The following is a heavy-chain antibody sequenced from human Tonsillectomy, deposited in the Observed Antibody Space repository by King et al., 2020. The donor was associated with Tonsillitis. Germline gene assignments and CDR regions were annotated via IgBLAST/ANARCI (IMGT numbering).Heavy chain of an antibody. Sequence: EVQLVESGGGLVQPGGSLRLSCAASGFTFSSYAMSWVLQAPGKGLYCGSAISGSGGRPYYADSVKGRFTISRDNSKKTLYLQMNSLRAEDTAVYYCAKAITMIVVVILDYWGQGTLVTVSS. V-gene: IGHV3-23*04. D-gene: IGHD3-22*01. CDR1: GFTFSSYA. CDR3: AKAITMIVVVILDY. J-gene: IGHJ4*02. CDR2: ISGSGGRP.